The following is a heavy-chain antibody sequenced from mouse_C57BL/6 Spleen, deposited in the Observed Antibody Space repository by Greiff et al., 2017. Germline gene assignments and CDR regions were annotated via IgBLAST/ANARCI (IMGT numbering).Heavy chain of an antibody. Sequence: VQLQQSGPELVKPGASVKISCKASGYSFTGHYMNWVKQSPEKSLEWIGEINPSTGGTTYNQKFKAKATLTVDKSSSTAYMQLKSLTSEDSAVYYCARLGYDYGFDYWGQGTTLTVSS. J-gene: IGHJ2*01. CDR1: GYSFTGHY. CDR2: INPSTGGT. D-gene: IGHD2-4*01. V-gene: IGHV1-42*01. CDR3: ARLGYDYGFDY.